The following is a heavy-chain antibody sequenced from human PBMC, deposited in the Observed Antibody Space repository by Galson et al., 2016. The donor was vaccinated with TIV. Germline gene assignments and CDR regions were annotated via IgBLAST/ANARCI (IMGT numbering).Heavy chain of an antibody. D-gene: IGHD6-25*01. V-gene: IGHV3-23*01. CDR3: AKDRGYFEGFDH. J-gene: IGHJ4*02. CDR2: LSGGATNT. Sequence: SLRLSCAASGFRFNEYEMSWVRQAPGKGLEWVSALSGGATNTYYSDSVKGRLTISRDNSQNKVFLEMDSLRVDDTAVYYCAKDRGYFEGFDHWGPGTLVTVSS. CDR1: GFRFNEYE.